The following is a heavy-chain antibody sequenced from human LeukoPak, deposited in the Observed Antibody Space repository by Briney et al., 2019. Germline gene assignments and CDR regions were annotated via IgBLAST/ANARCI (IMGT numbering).Heavy chain of an antibody. CDR3: ARDSRGYSLNDY. J-gene: IGHJ4*02. D-gene: IGHD1-26*01. V-gene: IGHV3-48*01. Sequence: PGGSPRLSCAASGFTFSSYSMNWVRQAPGKGLEWVSYISSSSSTIYYADSVKGRFTISRDNAENSLYLQMISLRAEDTAVYYCARDSRGYSLNDYWGQGTLVTVSS. CDR2: ISSSSSTI. CDR1: GFTFSSYS.